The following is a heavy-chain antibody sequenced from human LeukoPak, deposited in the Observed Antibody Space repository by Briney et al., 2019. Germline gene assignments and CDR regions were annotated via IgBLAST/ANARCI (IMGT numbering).Heavy chain of an antibody. CDR3: AQGAAAVNFDS. CDR2: IKQDGSEK. D-gene: IGHD6-13*01. V-gene: IGHV3-7*01. J-gene: IGHJ4*02. Sequence: PGGSLRLSCAASGFPFSSYWMSWVRQPPGKGLEWVANIKQDGSEKSYVDSVKGRFTISRDNAKTSLYLQMNSLRAEDTAVYYCAQGAAAVNFDSWGQGTLVTVSS. CDR1: GFPFSSYW.